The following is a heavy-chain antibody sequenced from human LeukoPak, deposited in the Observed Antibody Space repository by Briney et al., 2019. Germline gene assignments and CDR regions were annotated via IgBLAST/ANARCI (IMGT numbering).Heavy chain of an antibody. CDR3: ARGGPDILPGLEPFDP. CDR1: GGSISSGGYY. CDR2: IYYSGST. D-gene: IGHD3-9*01. J-gene: IGHJ5*02. Sequence: PSQTLSLTCTVSGGSISSGGYYWSWIRQHPGKGLEWIGYIYYSGSTYYNPSLKSRVTISVDTSKNQFSLKLSSVTAADTAVYYWARGGPDILPGLEPFDPWGQETLVTVSS. V-gene: IGHV4-31*03.